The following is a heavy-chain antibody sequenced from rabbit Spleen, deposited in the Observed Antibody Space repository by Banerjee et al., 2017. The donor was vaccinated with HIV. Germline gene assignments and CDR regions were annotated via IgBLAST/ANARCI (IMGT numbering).Heavy chain of an antibody. Sequence: QSLEESGGDLVQPEGSLTLTCKASGVSFSDKDVMCWVRQAPGKGLEWITCINIATGKSVYASWVSGRFIMSRTSSTTVTLQMTSLTAADTATYFCARDLVTAIGWNFALWGQGTLVTVS. D-gene: IGHD7-1*01. CDR3: ARDLVTAIGWNFAL. J-gene: IGHJ4*01. CDR1: GVSFSDKDV. V-gene: IGHV1S40*01. CDR2: INIATGKS.